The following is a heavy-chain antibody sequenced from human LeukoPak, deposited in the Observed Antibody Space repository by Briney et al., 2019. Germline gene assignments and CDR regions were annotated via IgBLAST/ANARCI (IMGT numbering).Heavy chain of an antibody. Sequence: GESLKISCKGSGYSFTSYWIGWVRQMPGKGLEWMGIIYPGDSDTRYSPSFQGQVTISADKSISTAYLQWSSLKASDTAMYYCARAIAAAGSTEYYYYYYYMDVWGKGTTVTVSS. D-gene: IGHD6-13*01. CDR3: ARAIAAAGSTEYYYYYYYMDV. J-gene: IGHJ6*03. V-gene: IGHV5-51*01. CDR1: GYSFTSYW. CDR2: IYPGDSDT.